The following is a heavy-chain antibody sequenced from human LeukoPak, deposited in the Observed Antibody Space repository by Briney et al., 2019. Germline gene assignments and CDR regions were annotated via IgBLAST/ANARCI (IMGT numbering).Heavy chain of an antibody. CDR2: INPSGDST. J-gene: IGHJ4*02. D-gene: IGHD2-2*01. CDR3: ARHPSPQLHHFDY. CDR1: GYTFTSYY. Sequence: ASVKVSCKASGYTFTSYYMHWVRQAPGQGLEWMEIINPSGDSTSYEQRFQGRLTMTRDTSTNTVYMELSSLRSEDTAVYYCARHPSPQLHHFDYWGQGTLVTVSS. V-gene: IGHV1-46*01.